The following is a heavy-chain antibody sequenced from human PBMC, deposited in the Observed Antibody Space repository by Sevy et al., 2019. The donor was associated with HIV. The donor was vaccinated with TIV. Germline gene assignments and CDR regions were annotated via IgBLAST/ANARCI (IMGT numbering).Heavy chain of an antibody. D-gene: IGHD3-3*01. CDR3: ARPEGLQLNYAMDV. CDR1: GGSISSSSYY. Sequence: SETLSLTCTVSGGSISSSSYYWNWIRQPPGKGLEWIGSIYYTGSTYYKPSLKSRVTISKDTSKTQFSLKLTSVTAADTAVYHCARPEGLQLNYAMDVWGQGTTVTVSS. V-gene: IGHV4-39*01. CDR2: IYYTGST. J-gene: IGHJ6*02.